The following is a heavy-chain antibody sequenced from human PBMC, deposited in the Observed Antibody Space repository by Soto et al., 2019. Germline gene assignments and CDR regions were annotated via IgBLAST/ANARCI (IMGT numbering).Heavy chain of an antibody. CDR1: GFTFSSSA. CDR2: IVVGSGNT. D-gene: IGHD3-22*01. J-gene: IGHJ4*02. Sequence: QMQLLQSGPEVKKPGTSVKVSCKASGFTFSSSAMQWVRQAGGQRLEWIGWIVVGSGNTNYGQKFQERVTITRDMSTSTAYMEMSSLRSEETAVYYCAATYSSGYSYWGQGTLVTVSS. CDR3: AATYSSGYSY. V-gene: IGHV1-58*02.